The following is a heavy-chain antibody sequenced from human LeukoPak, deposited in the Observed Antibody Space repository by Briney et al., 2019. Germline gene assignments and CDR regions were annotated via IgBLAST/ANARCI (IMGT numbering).Heavy chain of an antibody. D-gene: IGHD5-12*01. Sequence: GGSLRLSCSASGFTFSSYSMHWVRQAPGKGLEYVSGISSNGGSKNYADSVKGRFTISRDNSKNTLYLQMSSLRPEDTAVYYCVASPDIVAPFDYWGQGTLVTVSS. CDR3: VASPDIVAPFDY. CDR1: GFTFSSYS. V-gene: IGHV3-64D*09. CDR2: ISSNGGSK. J-gene: IGHJ4*02.